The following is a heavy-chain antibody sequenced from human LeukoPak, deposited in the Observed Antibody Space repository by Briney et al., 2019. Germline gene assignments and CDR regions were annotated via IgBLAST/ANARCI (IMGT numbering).Heavy chain of an antibody. CDR1: GFTFNNYG. CDR3: VKDSRGRSSGWYGDY. Sequence: RAGRSLRLSCAASGFTFNNYGIHYVRQAPGKGMEWVAVISDDGRHKNYADSVKGRFTISRDNSKNALSLQMKSLRAEDTAVYYCVKDSRGRSSGWYGDYWGQGTLVTVSS. D-gene: IGHD6-19*01. V-gene: IGHV3-30*18. CDR2: ISDDGRHK. J-gene: IGHJ4*02.